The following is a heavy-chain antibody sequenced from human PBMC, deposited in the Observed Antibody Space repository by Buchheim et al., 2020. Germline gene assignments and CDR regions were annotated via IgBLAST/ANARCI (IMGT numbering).Heavy chain of an antibody. V-gene: IGHV4-39*01. CDR1: GGSIISSSHY. Sequence: QLQLQESGPGLVKPSDTLSLTCTVSGGSIISSSHYWGWIRQPPGKGLEWIGNIYYSGSTYYNLSLKSRVTISIDTSKNQFSLKLGSVTAADTAIYYCARRVQGSSWSDYWGQRTL. CDR3: ARRVQGSSWSDY. CDR2: IYYSGST. D-gene: IGHD6-13*01. J-gene: IGHJ4*02.